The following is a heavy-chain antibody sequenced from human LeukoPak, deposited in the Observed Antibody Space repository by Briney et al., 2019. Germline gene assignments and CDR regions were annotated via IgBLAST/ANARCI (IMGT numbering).Heavy chain of an antibody. Sequence: PSETLSLTCTVSGGSISSYYWSWIRQPPGKGLEWIGYIYYSGSTNYNPPLKSRVTISVDTSKNQFSLKLSSVTAADTAVYYCARLGREGQWLHTYYFDYWGQGTLVTVSS. CDR2: IYYSGST. D-gene: IGHD6-19*01. V-gene: IGHV4-59*08. J-gene: IGHJ4*02. CDR1: GGSISSYY. CDR3: ARLGREGQWLHTYYFDY.